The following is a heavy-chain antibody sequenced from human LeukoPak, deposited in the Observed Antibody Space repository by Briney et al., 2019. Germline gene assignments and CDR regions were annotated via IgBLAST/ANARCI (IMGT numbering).Heavy chain of an antibody. J-gene: IGHJ4*02. CDR1: RFTFSSYS. CDR2: ISSSSSYI. Sequence: GGSLRLSCAASRFTFSSYSMNWVRQAPGKELEWVSSISSSSSYIYYADSVKGRFTISRDNAKNSLYLQMNSLRAEDTAVYYCARASCSGGSCYLDYWGQGTLVTVSS. V-gene: IGHV3-21*01. D-gene: IGHD2-15*01. CDR3: ARASCSGGSCYLDY.